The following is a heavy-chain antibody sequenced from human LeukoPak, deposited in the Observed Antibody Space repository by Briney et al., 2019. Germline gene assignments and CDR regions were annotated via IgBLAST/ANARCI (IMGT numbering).Heavy chain of an antibody. D-gene: IGHD1-20*01. V-gene: IGHV3-23*01. J-gene: IGHJ4*02. CDR1: GFTFSSYA. Sequence: PGGSLRLSCAASGFTFSSYAMSWVRQAPGKGLEWVSAISGSGGSTYYADSVKGRFTISRDNSKNALYLQMNSLRAEDTAVYYCAKTIGITGTTIDYWGQGTLVTVSS. CDR3: AKTIGITGTTIDY. CDR2: ISGSGGST.